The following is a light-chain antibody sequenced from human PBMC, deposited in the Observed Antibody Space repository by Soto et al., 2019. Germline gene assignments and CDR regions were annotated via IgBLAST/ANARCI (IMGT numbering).Light chain of an antibody. J-gene: IGKJ3*01. Sequence: DIQMTQSPSSLSASVGDRVTITCQASQDISNYLNWYQQIPGKAPKLLIFDASNLETGVPSRFSGSGSGTDFTFTISSLQPEDIATYYCQQYDNPLFTFGPGTKVDLK. CDR3: QQYDNPLFT. CDR1: QDISNY. CDR2: DAS. V-gene: IGKV1-33*01.